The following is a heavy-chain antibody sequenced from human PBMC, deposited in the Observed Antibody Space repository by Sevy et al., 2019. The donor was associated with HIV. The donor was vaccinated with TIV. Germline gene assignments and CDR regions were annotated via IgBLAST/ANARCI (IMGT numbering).Heavy chain of an antibody. CDR2: IKQDGRVK. CDR1: GFTFSSYW. J-gene: IGHJ3*01. D-gene: IGHD3-22*01. CDR3: ARGTYYFDSGGYYHDAFDL. V-gene: IGHV3-7*03. Sequence: GGSLRLSCVASSGFTFSSYWMSWVRQAPGKGLESVANIKQDGRVKYYVDSVRGRFAISRDNAKNSLYLQMNTLRADDTALYYCARGTYYFDSGGYYHDAFDLWGQGTMVTVSS.